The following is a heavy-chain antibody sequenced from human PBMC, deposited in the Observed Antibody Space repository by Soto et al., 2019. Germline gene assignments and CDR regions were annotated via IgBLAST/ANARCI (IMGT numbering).Heavy chain of an antibody. CDR3: ATKFSEIIRFYYFDY. D-gene: IGHD3-3*01. CDR1: GYTLTELS. CDR2: FDPEDGET. V-gene: IGHV1-24*01. J-gene: IGHJ4*02. Sequence: ASVKVSCKVSGYTLTELSMHWVRQAPGKGLEWMGGFDPEDGETIYAQKFQGRVTMTAAKSTDTAYMELSSLRSEDTAVYYCATKFSEIIRFYYFDYWGQGTLVTVSS.